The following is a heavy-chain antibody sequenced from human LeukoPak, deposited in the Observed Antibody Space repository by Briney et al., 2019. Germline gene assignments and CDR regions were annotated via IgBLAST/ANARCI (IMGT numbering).Heavy chain of an antibody. CDR3: TTDPVAGPPRYYFDY. J-gene: IGHJ4*02. Sequence: RAGGSLRLSCAASGFTFSSYSMNWVRQAPGKGLEWVSSISSSSSYIYYADSVKGRFTISRDNAKNSLYLQMNSLKTEDTAVYYCTTDPVAGPPRYYFDYWGQGTLVTVSS. V-gene: IGHV3-21*03. CDR2: ISSSSSYI. CDR1: GFTFSSYS. D-gene: IGHD6-19*01.